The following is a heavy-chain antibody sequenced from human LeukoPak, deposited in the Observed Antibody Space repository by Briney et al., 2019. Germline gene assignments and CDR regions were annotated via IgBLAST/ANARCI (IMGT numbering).Heavy chain of an antibody. D-gene: IGHD4-23*01. Sequence: PGGSLRLSCAASGFTFSSYSMNWVRQAPGKGLEWVSSISSSSSYIYYADSVRGRFTISRDSSKNTVYLQMNSLRAEDTAVYHCAGYGGNSFWGQGTLVTVSS. CDR1: GFTFSSYS. CDR2: ISSSSSYI. V-gene: IGHV3-21*01. J-gene: IGHJ4*02. CDR3: AGYGGNSF.